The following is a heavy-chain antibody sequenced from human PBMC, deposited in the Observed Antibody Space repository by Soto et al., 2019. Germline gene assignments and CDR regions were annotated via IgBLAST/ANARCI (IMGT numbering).Heavy chain of an antibody. CDR1: GGTFSSYA. CDR3: ARALIVYNYDFWSGYYTSLDY. CDR2: IIPIFGTA. Sequence: SVKVSCKASGGTFSSYAISWVRQAPGQGLEWMGGIIPIFGTANYAQKFQGRVTITADESTSTAYMELSSLRSEDTAVYYCARALIVYNYDFWSGYYTSLDYRGQGPLVTVSS. D-gene: IGHD3-3*01. V-gene: IGHV1-69*13. J-gene: IGHJ4*02.